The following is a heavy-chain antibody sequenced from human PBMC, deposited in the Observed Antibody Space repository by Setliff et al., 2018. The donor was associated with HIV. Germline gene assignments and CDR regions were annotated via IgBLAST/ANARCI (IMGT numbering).Heavy chain of an antibody. V-gene: IGHV4-39*07. J-gene: IGHJ4*02. CDR2: IYYSGSI. CDR1: GGSISSSSYY. D-gene: IGHD6-6*01. CDR3: ARAVQLGYFDY. Sequence: SETLSLTCTVSGGSISSSSYYWGWIRQPPGKGLEWIGSIYYSGSIYYNPSLKSRVTISVDTSKNQFSLKLSSVTAADTAVYYCARAVQLGYFDYWGQGTLVTVSS.